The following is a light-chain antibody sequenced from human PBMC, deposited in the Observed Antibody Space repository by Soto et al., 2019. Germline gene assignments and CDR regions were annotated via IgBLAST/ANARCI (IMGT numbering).Light chain of an antibody. CDR1: ILGSKI. V-gene: IGLV3-21*02. Sequence: YELTQPPSVSVAPGQTASVTCGGNILGSKIVHWYQQRPGQAPVLVVSDDSNRPSGIPERFSGSHSGNTATLTISRVEAGDEADYYCQVWDATTDHVLFGGGTQLTVL. CDR3: QVWDATTDHVL. J-gene: IGLJ2*01. CDR2: DDS.